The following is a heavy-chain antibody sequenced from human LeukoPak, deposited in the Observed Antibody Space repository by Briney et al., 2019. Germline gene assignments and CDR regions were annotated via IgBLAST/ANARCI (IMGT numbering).Heavy chain of an antibody. D-gene: IGHD3-3*01. CDR2: IYASGST. Sequence: SETLSLTCTVSGGSISSQYWSWIRQPAGKGLEWIGRIYASGSTNYNPSFKSRVTMSVDTSKNQFSLKLSSVTAADTAVYYCAREGYDFWSGYYPDAFDIWGQGTMVTVSS. CDR1: GGSISSQY. J-gene: IGHJ3*02. V-gene: IGHV4-4*07. CDR3: AREGYDFWSGYYPDAFDI.